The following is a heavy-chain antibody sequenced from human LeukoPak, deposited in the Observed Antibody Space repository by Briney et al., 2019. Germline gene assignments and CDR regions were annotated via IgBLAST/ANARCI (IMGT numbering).Heavy chain of an antibody. CDR3: ASGIAVAGLYY. J-gene: IGHJ4*02. CDR2: IYTSGST. CDR1: GGSISSGSYY. V-gene: IGHV4-61*02. D-gene: IGHD6-19*01. Sequence: SETLSLTCTVSGGSISSGSYYWSWIRQPAGKGLEWIGRIYTSGSTNYNPSLKSRVTISVDTSKTQFSLKLSSVTAADTAVYYCASGIAVAGLYYWGQGTLVTVSS.